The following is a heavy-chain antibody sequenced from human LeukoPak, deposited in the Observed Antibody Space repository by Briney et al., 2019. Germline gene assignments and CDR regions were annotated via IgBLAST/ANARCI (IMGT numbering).Heavy chain of an antibody. J-gene: IGHJ6*02. CDR1: GFSFSAYA. CDR3: ARDTMYALVVAYYYGMDV. V-gene: IGHV3-23*01. Sequence: GGSLRLSCAASGFSFSAYAMSWVRQAPGKGLEWVSVISGSGASTYYADSMKGRFTISRDNSKNTLYLQTNSLRDEDTAVYYCARDTMYALVVAYYYGMDVWGQGTTVTVSS. CDR2: ISGSGAST. D-gene: IGHD2-8*02.